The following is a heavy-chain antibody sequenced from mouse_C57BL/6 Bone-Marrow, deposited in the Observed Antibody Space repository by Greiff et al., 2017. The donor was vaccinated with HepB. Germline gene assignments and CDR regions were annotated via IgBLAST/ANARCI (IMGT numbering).Heavy chain of an antibody. CDR1: GFTFTDYY. V-gene: IGHV7-3*01. Sequence: EVKVVESGGGLVQPGGSLSLSCAASGFTFTDYYMSWVRQPPGKALEWLGFIRNKANVYTTEYSASVKGRFTISRDNSQSHLYLQMNALRAEYSATYYCARLYYSNNGGAMDYWGQGTSVTVSA. D-gene: IGHD2-5*01. CDR3: ARLYYSNNGGAMDY. J-gene: IGHJ4*01. CDR2: IRNKANVYTT.